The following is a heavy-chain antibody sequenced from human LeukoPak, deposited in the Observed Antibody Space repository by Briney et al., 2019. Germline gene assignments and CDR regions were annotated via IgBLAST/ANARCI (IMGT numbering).Heavy chain of an antibody. V-gene: IGHV3-23*01. CDR3: AKCPNYGDCLYFDY. J-gene: IGHJ4*02. D-gene: IGHD4-17*01. CDR1: GFTFSSFS. CDR2: ISVSGVSQ. Sequence: PAGSLTLSWAVYGFTFSSFSMSWVRQAPENGLEWDGFISVSGVSQHYEDSVKGRFTISRDNSKNTLYLQMNSLRAEDTAVYHRAKCPNYGDCLYFDYWGQGILVTVSS.